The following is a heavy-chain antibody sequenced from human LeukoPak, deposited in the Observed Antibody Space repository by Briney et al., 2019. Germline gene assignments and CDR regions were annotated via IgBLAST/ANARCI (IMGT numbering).Heavy chain of an antibody. D-gene: IGHD5-18*01. Sequence: GGSLRLSCAASGLTLSGYWMHWVRQAPGKGLGWVLRIKGDASSTSYADSVKGPFTISRDNAQSTLYLQMNSLKVEDTAVYYCARARGNTYGYFEYWGQGTLGTVSS. CDR3: ARARGNTYGYFEY. V-gene: IGHV3-74*01. CDR2: IKGDASST. CDR1: GLTLSGYW. J-gene: IGHJ4*02.